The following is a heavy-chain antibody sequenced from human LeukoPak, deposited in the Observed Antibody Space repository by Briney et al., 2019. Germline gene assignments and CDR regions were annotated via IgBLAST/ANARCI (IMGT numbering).Heavy chain of an antibody. Sequence: PGGSLRLSCAASGFTFSNYAMSWVRQAPGKGLEWVSSIRGNGARTDYADSVKGRFTISRDNSKTTLYLQMNSLRAEDTAVYHCAKHQQIYGDSLMDVWGQGTTVTVSS. D-gene: IGHD4-17*01. CDR3: AKHQQIYGDSLMDV. V-gene: IGHV3-23*01. J-gene: IGHJ6*02. CDR2: IRGNGART. CDR1: GFTFSNYA.